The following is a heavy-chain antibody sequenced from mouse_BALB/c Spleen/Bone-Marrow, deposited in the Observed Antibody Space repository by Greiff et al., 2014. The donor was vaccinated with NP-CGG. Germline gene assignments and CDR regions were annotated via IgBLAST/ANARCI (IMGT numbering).Heavy chain of an antibody. CDR3: ANYYYGSSLFAY. D-gene: IGHD1-1*01. CDR2: IDPANGNT. V-gene: IGHV14-3*02. Sequence: VQLQQSGAELVKPGASVKLSCTASGFNIKDTYMHWVKQRPEQGLEWIGRIDPANGNTKYDPKFQGKATITADTSSNTAYLQLSSLTSEATAFYCCANYYYGSSLFAYWGQGTLVTVSA. J-gene: IGHJ3*01. CDR1: GFNIKDTY.